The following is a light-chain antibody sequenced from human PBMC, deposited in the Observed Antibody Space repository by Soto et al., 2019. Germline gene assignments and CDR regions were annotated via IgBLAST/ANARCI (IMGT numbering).Light chain of an antibody. V-gene: IGKV2-24*01. CDR1: QILVHIDGNTY. CDR3: MQATQSYT. J-gene: IGKJ2*01. Sequence: DIVLTQTRLSSPVTLGQPASISCRSSQILVHIDGNTYFNWLQQRPGQHQRLLIYKISNRFPGVPDRFSGSGAGTAFTLKISRVEAEDVGVYYCMQATQSYTFGQGTRLEIK. CDR2: KIS.